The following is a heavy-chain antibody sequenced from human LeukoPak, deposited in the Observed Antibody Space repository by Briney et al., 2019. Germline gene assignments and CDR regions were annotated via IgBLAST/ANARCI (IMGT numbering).Heavy chain of an antibody. CDR2: INPSGGST. CDR1: GYTFTSYY. V-gene: IGHV1-46*01. Sequence: ASVKVSCKASGYTFTSYYMHWVRQAPGQGLEWMGIINPSGGSTSYAQKFQGRVTMTRDTSTSTVYMELSSLRSEDTAVYYCAREKGDYSSPSIWFDPWGQGTLVTVSS. D-gene: IGHD6-6*01. CDR3: AREKGDYSSPSIWFDP. J-gene: IGHJ5*02.